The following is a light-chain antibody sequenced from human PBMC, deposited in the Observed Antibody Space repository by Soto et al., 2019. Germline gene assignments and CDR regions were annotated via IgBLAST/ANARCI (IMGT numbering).Light chain of an antibody. CDR3: QSYDSILTGSV. CDR1: SSDVGGYNY. J-gene: IGLJ3*02. CDR2: DVS. Sequence: QSALTQPRSVSGSPGQSVTISCTGTSSDVGGYNYVSWYQQHPGKAPKLMIYDVSKRPSGVPDRFSGSKSGNTASLTISGLQAEDEADYYCQSYDSILTGSVFGGGTKVTVL. V-gene: IGLV2-11*01.